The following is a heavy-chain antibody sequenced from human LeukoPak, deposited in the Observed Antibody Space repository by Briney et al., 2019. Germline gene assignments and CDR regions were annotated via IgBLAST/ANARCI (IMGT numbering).Heavy chain of an antibody. CDR1: GYTFTSYD. V-gene: IGHV1-2*02. J-gene: IGHJ5*02. Sequence: ASVKVSCKASGYTFTSYDINWVRQATGQGLEWVGWINPNSGGTKYAQKFQGRVTMTRDTSISTVYMELTRLRFDDTAVYYCAREHSGCDTTAWGQGTLVTVSS. CDR3: AREHSGCDTTA. CDR2: INPNSGGT. D-gene: IGHD4-17*01.